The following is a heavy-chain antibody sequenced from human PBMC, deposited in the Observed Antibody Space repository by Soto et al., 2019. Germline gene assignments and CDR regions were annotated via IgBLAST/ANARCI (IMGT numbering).Heavy chain of an antibody. CDR2: IYYRGST. CDR1: GGSIRSSSYY. D-gene: IGHD1-26*01. CDR3: ARKDNGRYGFYYFDY. Sequence: SETLSLTCTVSGGSIRSSSYYWGWILQPPGKGLEWIGIIYYRGSTYYNPSLKSRVTISVDTSKNQFSLKLSSVTAADTAVYYCARKDNGRYGFYYFDYWGQGTLVTVSS. J-gene: IGHJ4*02. V-gene: IGHV4-39*01.